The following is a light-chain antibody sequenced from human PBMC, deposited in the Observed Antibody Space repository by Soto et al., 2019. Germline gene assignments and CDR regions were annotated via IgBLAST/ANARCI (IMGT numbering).Light chain of an antibody. J-gene: IGKJ1*01. CDR2: GAS. CDR1: QSVSSN. V-gene: IGKV3-15*01. CDR3: QQYNNWPAWT. Sequence: EIVMTQSPATLSVSPGERATLSCRASQSVSSNLAWYQQKPGQAPRLLIYGASTRPTGIPARFSGSGSGTEFTLTISSLKSEDFEVYYCQQYNNWPAWTFGQGTKVEIK.